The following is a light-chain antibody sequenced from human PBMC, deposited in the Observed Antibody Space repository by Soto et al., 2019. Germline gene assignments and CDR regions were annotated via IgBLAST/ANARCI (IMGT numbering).Light chain of an antibody. CDR1: QSISVY. CDR3: QQRFNWPS. Sequence: EIVLTQSPATLSLSPGERATLSCRASQSISVYLAWYQQKPGQAPRLLIYDASNRATGIPARFSGSGSGTDFTLTISSLEPEDVAVYYCQQRFNWPSFGGGTKVEIK. V-gene: IGKV3-11*01. CDR2: DAS. J-gene: IGKJ4*01.